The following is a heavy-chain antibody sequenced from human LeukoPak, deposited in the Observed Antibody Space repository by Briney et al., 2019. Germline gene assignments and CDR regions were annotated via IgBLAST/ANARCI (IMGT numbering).Heavy chain of an antibody. D-gene: IGHD3-10*01. J-gene: IGHJ3*02. CDR2: IKQDGSEK. Sequence: GGSLRLSCAASGFTFSSYWMSWVRQAPGKGLEWVANIKQDGSEKYYVDSVKGRFTISRDNAKSSLYLQMNSLRAEDTAVYYCARDLGMVRGVNAFDIWGQGTMVTVSS. V-gene: IGHV3-7*01. CDR1: GFTFSSYW. CDR3: ARDLGMVRGVNAFDI.